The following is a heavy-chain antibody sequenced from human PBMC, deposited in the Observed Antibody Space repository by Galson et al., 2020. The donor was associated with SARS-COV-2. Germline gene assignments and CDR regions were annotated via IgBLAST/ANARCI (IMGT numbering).Heavy chain of an antibody. J-gene: IGHJ2*01. Sequence: SCKGSGYSFTSYWISWVRQMPGKGLEWMGRIDPSDSYTNYSPSFQGHVTISADKSISTAYLQWSSLKASDTAMYYCAKQGIAVNWYFDLWGRGTLVTVSS. CDR1: GYSFTSYW. D-gene: IGHD6-19*01. V-gene: IGHV5-10-1*01. CDR2: IDPSDSYT. CDR3: AKQGIAVNWYFDL.